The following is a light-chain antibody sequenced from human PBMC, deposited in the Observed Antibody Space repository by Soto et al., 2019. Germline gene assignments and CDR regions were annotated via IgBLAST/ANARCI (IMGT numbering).Light chain of an antibody. Sequence: IEMTQSTATLSVSPGESATFSCRASQSVSSDLVWYPQQPGQAPRILIYDASNRATGIPARFSGSGSGTDFNLTISSLETEDFAVYYCQQRSNWTLTFGGGTKVDIK. V-gene: IGKV3-11*01. CDR1: QSVSSD. CDR2: DAS. J-gene: IGKJ4*01. CDR3: QQRSNWTLT.